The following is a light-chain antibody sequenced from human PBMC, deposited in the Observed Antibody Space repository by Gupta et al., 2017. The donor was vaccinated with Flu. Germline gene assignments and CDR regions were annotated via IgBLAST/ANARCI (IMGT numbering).Light chain of an antibody. Sequence: QPVLTQAPSASATPGQGVTISCSGGSSNIGQNYVYWYQQVPGMAPKLLIYRNVERPSGVPARFSGSKSGTSASLAISGLRFEDEAEYFCAVWDDSVNSRLFGGGTKLTVL. CDR2: RNV. V-gene: IGLV1-47*01. J-gene: IGLJ3*02. CDR1: SSNIGQNY. CDR3: AVWDDSVNSRL.